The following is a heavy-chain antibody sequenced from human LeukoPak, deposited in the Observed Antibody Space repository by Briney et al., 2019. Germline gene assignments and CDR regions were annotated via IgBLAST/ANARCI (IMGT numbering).Heavy chain of an antibody. CDR1: GYRFSDYW. J-gene: IGHJ4*02. V-gene: IGHV5-51*01. CDR2: IYPDDSDT. Sequence: GESLKISCKGTGYRFSDYWIGWVRQMPGKGLEWMGIIYPDDSDTRYSPSFQGQVTISADKSINTAYLQWSSLKTSDTAVFYCARLDYGGSEIVDYWGQGTLVTVSS. CDR3: ARLDYGGSEIVDY. D-gene: IGHD4-23*01.